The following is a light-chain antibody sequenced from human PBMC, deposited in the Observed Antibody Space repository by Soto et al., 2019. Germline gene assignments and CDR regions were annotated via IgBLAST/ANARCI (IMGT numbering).Light chain of an antibody. J-gene: IGKJ2*01. V-gene: IGKV2-28*01. Sequence: DIVMTQSPLSLPVIPGEPASISCRSSGDLQRSHGYSYLDWYLQKPGQSPQLLIYLGSNRASGVPDRFSGSGSGTDFTLKISRVEAEDVGVYYCMQVLQTPYTFGQRTRLEIK. CDR2: LGS. CDR3: MQVLQTPYT. CDR1: GDLQRSHGYSY.